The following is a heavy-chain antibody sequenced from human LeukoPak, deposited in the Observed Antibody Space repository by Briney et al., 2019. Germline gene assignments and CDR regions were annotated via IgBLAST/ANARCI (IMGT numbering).Heavy chain of an antibody. J-gene: IGHJ4*02. D-gene: IGHD6-13*01. CDR2: ISSSSSYI. Sequence: GGSLRLSCAASGFTFSSYSMNWVRQAPGKGLEWVSSISSSSSYIYYADSVKGRFTISRDNAKNSLSLQMNSLRAEDTALYYCARGAAAGDMFDYWGQGTLVTVSS. V-gene: IGHV3-21*01. CDR3: ARGAAAGDMFDY. CDR1: GFTFSSYS.